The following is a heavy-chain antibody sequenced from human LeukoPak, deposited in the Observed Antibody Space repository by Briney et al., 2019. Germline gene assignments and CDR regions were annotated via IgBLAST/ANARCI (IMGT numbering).Heavy chain of an antibody. CDR3: AREWLAEARTSLFDY. J-gene: IGHJ4*02. CDR1: AYTFICYY. CDR2: INAIGGNT. Sequence: ASVKVSCKASAYTFICYYMHWQRHPPGQGLEWMGRINAIGGNTSYAQKFQGRVTMTSDTSTSTVYMELSRLRSEDTAVYSCAREWLAEARTSLFDYWGQGTLVTVSS. D-gene: IGHD6-13*01. V-gene: IGHV1-46*01.